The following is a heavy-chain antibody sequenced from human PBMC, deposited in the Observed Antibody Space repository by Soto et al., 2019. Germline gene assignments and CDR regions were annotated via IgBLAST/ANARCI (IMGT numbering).Heavy chain of an antibody. CDR2: ISQDGRIK. CDR1: EFTFNRHA. V-gene: IGHV3-30*04. D-gene: IGHD2-8*01. J-gene: IGHJ4*02. CDR3: ARVSGHVYATLHGPFDY. Sequence: QVQLVESGGGVVQPGRSLRLSCAASEFTFNRHAMHWVRQAPGKGLEWVAVISQDGRIKYYADSVKGRFTISRDNSMSSLALQMNSLRAEDTAIYFCARVSGHVYATLHGPFDYWCQGTLVTVSS.